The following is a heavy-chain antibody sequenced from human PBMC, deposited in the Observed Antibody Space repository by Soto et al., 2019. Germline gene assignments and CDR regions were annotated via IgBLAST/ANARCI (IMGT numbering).Heavy chain of an antibody. V-gene: IGHV3-21*01. CDR3: ARRDYYYYGVDV. CDR2: ISTSSSYI. Sequence: EVQLVESGGGLVKPGGSLRLSCVASGFTFRSYSMNWVRQAPGKGLEWVSSISTSSSYIYYADSVKGRFTISRDTAKNSLYLQMNSLRAEDTAVYYCARRDYYYYGVDVWGQGTTVTVSS. J-gene: IGHJ6*02. CDR1: GFTFRSYS.